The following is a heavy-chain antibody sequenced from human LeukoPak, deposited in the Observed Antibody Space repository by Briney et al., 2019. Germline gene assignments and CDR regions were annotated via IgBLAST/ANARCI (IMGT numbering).Heavy chain of an antibody. Sequence: ASVKVSCKASGYTFIDYFIHWLRQTPGQGLEWLGWINPNSGVTRYAQKFQGRVTISRDTAAYMELSRRKYDYTAVYYCARAVSGTLGGAFDIWGQGTAVTVSS. J-gene: IGHJ3*02. D-gene: IGHD1-14*01. CDR1: GYTFIDYF. V-gene: IGHV1-2*02. CDR2: INPNSGVT. CDR3: ARAVSGTLGGAFDI.